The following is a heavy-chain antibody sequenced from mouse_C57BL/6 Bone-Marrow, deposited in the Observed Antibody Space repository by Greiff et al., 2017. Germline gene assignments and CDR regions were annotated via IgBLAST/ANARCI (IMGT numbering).Heavy chain of an antibody. CDR3: ARKWSTTVSQFAY. CDR1: GFTFSSYG. J-gene: IGHJ3*01. D-gene: IGHD1-1*01. Sequence: VQLKESGGDLVKPGGSLKLSCAASGFTFSSYGMSWVRQTPDKRLEWVATISSGGSYTYYPDSVKGRFTISRDTAKNTLYLQMSSLKSEDTAMYYCARKWSTTVSQFAYWGQGTLVTVSA. CDR2: ISSGGSYT. V-gene: IGHV5-6*01.